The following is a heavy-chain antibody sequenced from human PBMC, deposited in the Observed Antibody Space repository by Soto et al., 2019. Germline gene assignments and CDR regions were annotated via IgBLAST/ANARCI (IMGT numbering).Heavy chain of an antibody. Sequence: QVQLVQSGAEVKKPGSSVKVSCKASGGTFSSYAISWVRQAPGQGLEWMGGIIPIFGTANYAQKFQGRVTITADESMSTAYMELSSLRSEETAVYYGASSDMPITMVRGGMSNYYYGMDVCGQGTTVTVS. V-gene: IGHV1-69*01. D-gene: IGHD3-10*01. J-gene: IGHJ6*02. CDR2: IIPIFGTA. CDR1: GGTFSSYA. CDR3: ASSDMPITMVRGGMSNYYYGMDV.